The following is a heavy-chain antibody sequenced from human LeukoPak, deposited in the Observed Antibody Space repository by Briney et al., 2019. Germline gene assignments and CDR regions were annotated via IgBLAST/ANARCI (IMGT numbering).Heavy chain of an antibody. CDR2: IKQDGSEK. Sequence: GGSLRLSCAASGFTFSSYWMSWVRQAPGKGLEWVANIKQDGSEKYYVDSVKGRFTISRDNAKNSLYLQMNSLRAEDTAVYYCARISPNYYGSGSYYNRGYYFDYWGQGTLVTVSS. CDR3: ARISPNYYGSGSYYNRGYYFDY. V-gene: IGHV3-7*01. CDR1: GFTFSSYW. J-gene: IGHJ4*02. D-gene: IGHD3-10*01.